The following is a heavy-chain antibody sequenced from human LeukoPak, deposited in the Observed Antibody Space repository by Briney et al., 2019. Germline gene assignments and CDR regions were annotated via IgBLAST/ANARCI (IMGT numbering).Heavy chain of an antibody. Sequence: ASVKVSCKASGYTFTGYYMHWVRQAPGQGLEWMGWINPNSGGTNYAQKFQGRVTMTRDMSTSTDYMELSSLRSEDTAIYYCARDGYYDILTGYYRRYYYYYMDVWGKGTTVTVSS. CDR1: GYTFTGYY. V-gene: IGHV1-2*02. J-gene: IGHJ6*03. CDR3: ARDGYYDILTGYYRRYYYYYMDV. D-gene: IGHD3-9*01. CDR2: INPNSGGT.